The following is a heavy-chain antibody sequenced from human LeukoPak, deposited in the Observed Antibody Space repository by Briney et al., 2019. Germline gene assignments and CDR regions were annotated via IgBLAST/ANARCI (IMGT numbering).Heavy chain of an antibody. V-gene: IGHV4-30-2*01. CDR3: AGGGSGRVHDY. CDR2: IYHSGST. Sequence: SETLSLTCAVSGGSISSGGYSWSWIRQPPGKGLEWIGYIYHSGSTYYNPSLKSRVTISVDRSKHQFSLKLSSVPAADTAVYYCAGGGSGRVHDYWGQGTLVTVS. J-gene: IGHJ4*02. CDR1: GGSISSGGYS. D-gene: IGHD6-19*01.